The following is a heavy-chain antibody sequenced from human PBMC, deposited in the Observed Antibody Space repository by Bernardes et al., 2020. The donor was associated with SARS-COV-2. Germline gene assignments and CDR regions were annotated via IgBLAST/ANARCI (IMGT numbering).Heavy chain of an antibody. CDR3: ARRRYGDFGVDV. D-gene: IGHD4-17*01. CDR2: IYPGNSDT. J-gene: IGHJ6*02. V-gene: IGHV5-51*01. CDR1: DYSFTNYL. Sequence: GASLKTSCKCSDYSFTNYLIGWVRPMPGKGLEWMGIIYPGNSDTKYSPSFQGRVTISADKSVNTAYLQWSSLKASDTAIYYCARRRYGDFGVDVWGQGTTVTVSS.